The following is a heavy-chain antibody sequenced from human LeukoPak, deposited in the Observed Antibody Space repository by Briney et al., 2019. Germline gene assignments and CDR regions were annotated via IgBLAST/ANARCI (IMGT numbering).Heavy chain of an antibody. CDR3: ARLELTNWNDDGFDI. CDR1: GGSFSGFY. J-gene: IGHJ3*02. Sequence: SETLSLTCAVYGGSFSGFYWSWIRQPPGKGLEWIGEISHGGSAHFNPSLRSRVTISLDTSRSQFSLNLTSVTAADTAVYYCARLELTNWNDDGFDIWGQGTLVTVSS. V-gene: IGHV4-34*01. D-gene: IGHD1-20*01. CDR2: ISHGGSA.